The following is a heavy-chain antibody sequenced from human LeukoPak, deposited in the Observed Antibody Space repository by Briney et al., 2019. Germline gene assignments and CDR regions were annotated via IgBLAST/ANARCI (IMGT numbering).Heavy chain of an antibody. CDR2: INHSGST. CDR3: ARGLNYYGSLTWDY. CDR1: GGSFSGYY. Sequence: SETLSLTCAVYGGSFSGYYWSWIRQPPGKGLEWIGEINHSGSTNYNPSLKSRATISVDTSKNQFSLKLSSVTAADTAVYYCARGLNYYGSLTWDYWGQGTLVTVSS. V-gene: IGHV4-34*01. D-gene: IGHD3-10*01. J-gene: IGHJ4*02.